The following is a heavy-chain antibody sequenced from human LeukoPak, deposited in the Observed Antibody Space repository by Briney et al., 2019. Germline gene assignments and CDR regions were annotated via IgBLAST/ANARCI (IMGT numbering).Heavy chain of an antibody. CDR3: ARVTGYMIEDYFDY. Sequence: SQTLSLTCTVSGGSITSYYWSWIRQPPGKGLECIGYIYDSGSTNYNPSLKSRVHISVDTSKNQFSLKVSSVTAADTGVYYCARVTGYMIEDYFDYWGQGTLVTVSS. CDR2: IYDSGST. CDR1: GGSITSYY. J-gene: IGHJ4*02. D-gene: IGHD3-22*01. V-gene: IGHV4-59*01.